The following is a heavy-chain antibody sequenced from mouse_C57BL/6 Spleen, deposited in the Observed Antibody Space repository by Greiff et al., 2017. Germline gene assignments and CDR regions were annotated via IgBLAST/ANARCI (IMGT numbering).Heavy chain of an antibody. D-gene: IGHD4-1*01. CDR2: INPNNGGT. J-gene: IGHJ2*01. CDR1: GYTFTDYY. V-gene: IGHV1-26*01. Sequence: EVQLQQSGPELVKPGASVKISCKASGYTFTDYYMNWVKQSHGKSLEWIGDINPNNGGTSYNQKFKGKATLTVDKSSSTAYMELRSLTSEDSAVYYCLGRGFDYWGQGTTLTVSS. CDR3: LGRGFDY.